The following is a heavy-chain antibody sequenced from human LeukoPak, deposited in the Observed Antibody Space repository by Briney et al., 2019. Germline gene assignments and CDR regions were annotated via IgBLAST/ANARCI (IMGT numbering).Heavy chain of an antibody. Sequence: ASVKVSCKASGYTFTGYYMHWVRQAPGQGLEWMGWINPNSGGTNYAQKFQGRVTMTRDTSISTAYMELSRLRSDDTAVYYCAREEPGGQLVMVGWFDPWGQGTLVTVSS. V-gene: IGHV1-2*02. CDR1: GYTFTGYY. CDR2: INPNSGGT. J-gene: IGHJ5*02. CDR3: AREEPGGQLVMVGWFDP. D-gene: IGHD6-13*01.